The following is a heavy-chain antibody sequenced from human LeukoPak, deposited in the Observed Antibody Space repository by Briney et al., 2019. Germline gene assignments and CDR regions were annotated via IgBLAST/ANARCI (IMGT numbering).Heavy chain of an antibody. Sequence: GGTLRLSCAASGFSFSSYGMSWVRQAPGKGLEWVSAISGGGRSTYYADSVKGRFTISRDNSKNTLFLQMNSLRAEDTAVYYCAKRSGGPSPFDYWGQGTLVTVSS. V-gene: IGHV3-23*01. CDR3: AKRSGGPSPFDY. CDR1: GFSFSSYG. J-gene: IGHJ4*02. D-gene: IGHD3-3*01. CDR2: ISGGGRST.